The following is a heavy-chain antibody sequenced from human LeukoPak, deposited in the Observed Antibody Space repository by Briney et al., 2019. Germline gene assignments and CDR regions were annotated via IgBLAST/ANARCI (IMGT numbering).Heavy chain of an antibody. J-gene: IGHJ4*02. Sequence: GGSLRLSCAASGFTFSSYSMNWVRQAPGKGLEWVSSISSSTNYMYYADSVKGRFTISGDNAKNSLYLQMNSLRAEDTAVYYCARDLYYDSSGYYFVYFDYWGQGTLVTVSS. CDR1: GFTFSSYS. V-gene: IGHV3-21*01. D-gene: IGHD3-22*01. CDR2: ISSSTNYM. CDR3: ARDLYYDSSGYYFVYFDY.